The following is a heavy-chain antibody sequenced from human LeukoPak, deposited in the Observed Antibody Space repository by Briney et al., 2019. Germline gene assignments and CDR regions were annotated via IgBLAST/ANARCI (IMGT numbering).Heavy chain of an antibody. D-gene: IGHD2-15*01. J-gene: IGHJ4*02. CDR3: ARDGGPGRYCSGGSCYWDY. CDR1: GYTFTSYG. Sequence: ASVKVSCKASGYTFTSYGISWVRQAPGQGFEWMGWISACNGNTNYAQKLQGRVTMTTDTSTSTAYMELRSLRSDDTAVYYCARDGGPGRYCSGGSCYWDYWGQGTLVTVSS. V-gene: IGHV1-18*01. CDR2: ISACNGNT.